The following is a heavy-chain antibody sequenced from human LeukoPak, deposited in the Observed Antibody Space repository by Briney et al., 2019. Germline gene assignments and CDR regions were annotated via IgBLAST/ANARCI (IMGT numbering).Heavy chain of an antibody. Sequence: KSSETLSLTYTVSGGSISSGDYYWSWIRQPPGKGLEWIGYIYYSGSTYYNPSLKSRVTISVDTSKNQFSLKPSSVTAADTAVYYCARGGSMVRGIHYYGMDVWGKGTTVTVSS. J-gene: IGHJ6*04. CDR2: IYYSGST. CDR1: GGSISSGDYY. D-gene: IGHD3-10*01. V-gene: IGHV4-30-4*01. CDR3: ARGGSMVRGIHYYGMDV.